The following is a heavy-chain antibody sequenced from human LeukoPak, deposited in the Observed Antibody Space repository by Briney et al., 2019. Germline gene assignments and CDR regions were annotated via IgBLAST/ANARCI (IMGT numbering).Heavy chain of an antibody. CDR3: ARAKAYSSGWHFDY. V-gene: IGHV3-30*04. D-gene: IGHD6-19*01. CDR1: GFTFSSYA. CDR2: ISYDGSNK. J-gene: IGHJ4*02. Sequence: GRSLRLSCAASGFTFSSYAMHWVRQAPGKGLEWVAVISYDGSNKYYADSVKGRFTISRDNSKNTLYLQMNSQRAEDTAVYYCARAKAYSSGWHFDYWGQGTLVTVSS.